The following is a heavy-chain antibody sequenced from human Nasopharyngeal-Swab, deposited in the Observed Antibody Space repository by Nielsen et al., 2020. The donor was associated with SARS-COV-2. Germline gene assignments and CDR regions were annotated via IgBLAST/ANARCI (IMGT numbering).Heavy chain of an antibody. J-gene: IGHJ6*03. D-gene: IGHD3-9*01. V-gene: IGHV3-13*01. CDR1: GFTFNNYD. CDR3: ARGHYDILTGYSYSYYYYMDV. CDR2: IGTAGDT. Sequence: GESLKISCAASGFTFNNYDMSWVRQATGKGLEWVSAIGTAGDTYYPGSVKGRFTISRENAKNSLYLQMNSLRAGDTAVYYCARGHYDILTGYSYSYYYYMDVWGKGTTVTVSS.